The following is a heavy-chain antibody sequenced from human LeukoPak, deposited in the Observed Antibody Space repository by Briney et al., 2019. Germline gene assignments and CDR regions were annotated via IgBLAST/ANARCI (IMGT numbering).Heavy chain of an antibody. Sequence: SETLPLTCAVYGGSFSGYYWSWIRQPPGKGLEWIGEINHSGSTNYNPSLKSRVTISVDTSKNQFSLKLSSVTAADTAVYYCARAPELRRWRGVRETYGTQKFDPWGQGTLVTVSS. V-gene: IGHV4-34*01. CDR3: ARAPELRRWRGVRETYGTQKFDP. D-gene: IGHD3-10*01. J-gene: IGHJ5*02. CDR2: INHSGST. CDR1: GGSFSGYY.